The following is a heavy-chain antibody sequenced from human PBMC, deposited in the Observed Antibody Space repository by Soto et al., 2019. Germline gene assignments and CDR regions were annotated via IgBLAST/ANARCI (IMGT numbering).Heavy chain of an antibody. D-gene: IGHD3-3*01. CDR2: ISAYNGNT. V-gene: IGHV1-18*04. J-gene: IGHJ4*02. CDR1: GYTFSSYG. Sequence: QVQLVQSGAEVKKPGASVKVSCKASGYTFSSYGISWVRQAPGQGLEWMGRISAYNGNTNYAQKFQGRVTMTTDTSTSTAYLELRSLGSDDTAVYYCARITILGLPWDSWGQGTLVTVSS. CDR3: ARITILGLPWDS.